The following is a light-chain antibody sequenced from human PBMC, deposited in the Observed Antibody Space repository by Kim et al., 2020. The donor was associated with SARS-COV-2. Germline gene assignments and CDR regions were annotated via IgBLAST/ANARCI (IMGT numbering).Light chain of an antibody. J-gene: IGKJ1*01. CDR2: AAS. V-gene: IGKV1-27*01. CDR1: QDISNY. CDR3: QKCDSAPWT. Sequence: GDRFTITCRASQDISNYLAWFQLKPGKAPKLLIYAASALQPGVPSRFSGSGSETDFTLTVTSLQPEDVATYYCQKCDSAPWTFGQGTKVDIK.